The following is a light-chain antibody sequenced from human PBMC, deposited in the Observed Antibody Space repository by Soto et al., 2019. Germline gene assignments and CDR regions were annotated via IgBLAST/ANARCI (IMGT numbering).Light chain of an antibody. V-gene: IGKV1-9*01. J-gene: IGKJ2*01. CDR3: QQINSYPPYT. Sequence: IQLTQSPSSLSASVGDRVTITCRASQGISSYLAWYQQKPGKAPQLLIYAASTLQSGVPSRFSGSGSGTDFTLTISSLQPEDFAIYYCQQINSYPPYTFGQGTKLKIK. CDR2: AAS. CDR1: QGISSY.